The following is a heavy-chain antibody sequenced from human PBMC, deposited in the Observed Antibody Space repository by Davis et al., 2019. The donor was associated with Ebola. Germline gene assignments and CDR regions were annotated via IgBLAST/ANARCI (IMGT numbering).Heavy chain of an antibody. CDR2: ISTGNGNA. CDR1: GYTFTSHA. Sequence: ASVTVSCKASGYTFTSHAMHWVRQAPGQRLEWMGWISTGNGNARYSQKFQGRVTITRDTSATTAYMELSSLRSEDTAVYYCARLGTSADYYAMDVWGQGTTVTVSS. V-gene: IGHV1-3*04. J-gene: IGHJ6*02. CDR3: ARLGTSADYYAMDV.